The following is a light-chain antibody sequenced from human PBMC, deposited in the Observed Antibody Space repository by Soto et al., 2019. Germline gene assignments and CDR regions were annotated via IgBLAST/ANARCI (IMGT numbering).Light chain of an antibody. J-gene: IGKJ5*01. CDR2: AAS. CDR1: QSINRN. CDR3: QQSYSTHPIT. Sequence: DIQMTQSPSSLSASVGDRGTITCRASQSINRNLNWYQQKPGKAPKFLIYAASSLQSGVPSRFSGSGAETDFTLTISSLQPEDFAIYYCQQSYSTHPITFGQGTRLEI. V-gene: IGKV1-39*01.